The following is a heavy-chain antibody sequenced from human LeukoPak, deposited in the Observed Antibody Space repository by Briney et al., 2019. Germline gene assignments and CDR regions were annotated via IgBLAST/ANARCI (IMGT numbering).Heavy chain of an antibody. CDR3: ARDIVGGSGSGSMDV. CDR1: GGSMSSGGYY. V-gene: IGHV4-31*03. CDR2: IYYSGST. D-gene: IGHD3-10*01. Sequence: PSQTLSLTCTVSGGSMSSGGYYWSWIRQHPGKGLEWIGYIYYSGSTYYNPSLKSRFTIAVYTSKNHFSLNLGSAPAADTAVYYCARDIVGGSGSGSMDVWGQGTTVTVSS. J-gene: IGHJ6*02.